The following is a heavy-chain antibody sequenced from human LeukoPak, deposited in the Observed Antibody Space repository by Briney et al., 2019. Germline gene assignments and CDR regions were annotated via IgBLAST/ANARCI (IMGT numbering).Heavy chain of an antibody. D-gene: IGHD3-10*01. V-gene: IGHV3-66*01. CDR3: ANEAYGSGSYYTDY. Sequence: GGSLRLSCAASGFTASSNYMSWVRHAPGKGLEWVSVIYSGGSTYYADSVKGRFTISRDNSKNTLYLQMNSLRAEDTAVYYCANEAYGSGSYYTDYWGQGTLVTVSS. CDR1: GFTASSNY. CDR2: IYSGGST. J-gene: IGHJ4*02.